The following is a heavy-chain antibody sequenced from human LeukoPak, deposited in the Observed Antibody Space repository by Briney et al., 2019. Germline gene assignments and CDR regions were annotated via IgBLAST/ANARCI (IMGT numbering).Heavy chain of an antibody. CDR3: ARDLVVPAAIPRPYGMDV. Sequence: PGGSLRLSCAASGFTFSSYSMNWVRQAPGKGLEWVSSISSSSSYIYYADSVKGRFTISRDNAKNSLYLQMNSLRAEDTAVYYCARDLVVPAAIPRPYGMDVWGQGTTVTVSS. V-gene: IGHV3-21*01. CDR1: GFTFSSYS. J-gene: IGHJ6*02. CDR2: ISSSSSYI. D-gene: IGHD2-2*02.